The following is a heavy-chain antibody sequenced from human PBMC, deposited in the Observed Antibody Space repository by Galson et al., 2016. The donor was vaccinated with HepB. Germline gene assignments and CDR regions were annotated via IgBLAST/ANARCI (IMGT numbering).Heavy chain of an antibody. Sequence: SVKVSCKASGYISTSYAIHWVRQAPGQSLEWLGWINSDTGNTHYSRKFQGRVTITRDTSATTASLELSSLRSEDTAVYYCAKEGALLWFGEIFFDYWGQGTLVTASS. CDR1: GYISTSYA. CDR2: INSDTGNT. CDR3: AKEGALLWFGEIFFDY. D-gene: IGHD3-10*01. V-gene: IGHV1-3*04. J-gene: IGHJ4*02.